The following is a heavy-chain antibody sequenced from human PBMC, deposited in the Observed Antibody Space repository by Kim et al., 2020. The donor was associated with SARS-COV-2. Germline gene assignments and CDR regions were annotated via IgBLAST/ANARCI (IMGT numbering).Heavy chain of an antibody. CDR2: INHSGST. CDR1: GGSFSGYY. D-gene: IGHD3-10*01. V-gene: IGHV4-34*01. J-gene: IGHJ5*02. CDR3: ARWTYYYGSGSYYNTRWGFDP. Sequence: SETLSLTCAVYGGSFSGYYWSWIRQPPGKGLEWIGEINHSGSTNYNPSLKSRVTISVDTSKNQFSLKLSSVTAADTAVYYCARWTYYYGSGSYYNTRWGFDPWGQGTLVTVSS.